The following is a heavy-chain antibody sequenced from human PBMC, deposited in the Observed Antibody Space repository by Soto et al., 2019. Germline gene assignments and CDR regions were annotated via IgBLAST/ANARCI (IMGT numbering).Heavy chain of an antibody. V-gene: IGHV4-39*01. CDR2: IYYSGST. D-gene: IGHD3-3*01. J-gene: IGHJ6*02. CDR1: GGSISSSSYY. CDR3: ARGYYDFLYGMDV. Sequence: PSETLSLTCTVSGGSISSSSYYWGWIRQPPGKGLEWIGSIYYSGSTYYNPSLKSRVTISVDTSKNQFSLKLSSVTATDTAVYYCARGYYDFLYGMDVWGQGTTVTVSS.